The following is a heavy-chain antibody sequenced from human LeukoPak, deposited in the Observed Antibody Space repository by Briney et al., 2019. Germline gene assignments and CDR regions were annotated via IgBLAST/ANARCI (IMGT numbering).Heavy chain of an antibody. CDR3: AKDTSLSSYGATFDY. CDR2: ISYDGSNK. J-gene: IGHJ4*02. CDR1: GFTFSSYG. Sequence: GGSLRLSCAASGFTFSSYGMHRVRQAPGKGLEWVAVISYDGSNKYYADSVKGRFTISRDNSKNTLYLQMNSLRAEDTAVYYCAKDTSLSSYGATFDYWGQGTLVPVSS. V-gene: IGHV3-30*18. D-gene: IGHD4/OR15-4a*01.